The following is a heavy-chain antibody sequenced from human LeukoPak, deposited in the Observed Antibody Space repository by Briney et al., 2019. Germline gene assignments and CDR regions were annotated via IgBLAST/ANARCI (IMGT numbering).Heavy chain of an antibody. CDR2: INSDGGST. CDR3: ARRIQGMAPYYFDF. CDR1: GFTFSSYW. D-gene: IGHD5-24*01. V-gene: IGHV3-74*01. J-gene: IGHJ4*02. Sequence: GGSLRLSCTASGFTFSSYWMHGVRQAPGKALVWVSRINSDGGSTSYADSVKGRFTISRDNAKNTLYLQMNSLRAEDTAVYYCARRIQGMAPYYFDFWGQGTLVTVSS.